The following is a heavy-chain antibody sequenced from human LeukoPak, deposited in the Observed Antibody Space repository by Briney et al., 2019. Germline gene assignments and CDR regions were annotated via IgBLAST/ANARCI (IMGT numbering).Heavy chain of an antibody. CDR1: GGSISGGNNY. Sequence: PSETLSLTCTVSGGSISGGNNYWAWIRQPPGKGLEWIGYISDGGVTSYNPSLKGRVTISVDSPKNRFSLRLTSLTAVDTALYYCARHGGTLDYFDHWGPGSLVTVSS. V-gene: IGHV4-61*03. CDR3: ARHGGTLDYFDH. J-gene: IGHJ4*02. D-gene: IGHD4-23*01. CDR2: ISDGGVT.